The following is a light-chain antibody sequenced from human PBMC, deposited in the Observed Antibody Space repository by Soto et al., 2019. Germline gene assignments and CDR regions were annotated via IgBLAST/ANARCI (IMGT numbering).Light chain of an antibody. CDR2: DVN. V-gene: IGLV2-14*03. J-gene: IGLJ2*01. CDR1: TSDIGTYDY. Sequence: QSALTQPASVSGSPGQSITISCTGTTSDIGTYDYVSWYKQHPDKAPKLIIYDVNSRPSGISNRFSGSKSGNTASLTVSGLQPEDEGYYYCSSNTTTYSLVFGGGTKLTVL. CDR3: SSNTTTYSLV.